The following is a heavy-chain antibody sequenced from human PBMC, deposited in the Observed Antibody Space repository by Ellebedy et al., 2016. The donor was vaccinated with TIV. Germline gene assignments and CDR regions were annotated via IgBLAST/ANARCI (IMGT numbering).Heavy chain of an antibody. V-gene: IGHV4-31*03. CDR1: GGSISSGDYY. Sequence: LRLSCTVSGGSISSGDYYWSWIRQHPGKGLEWIGYIYNSGSTYYNPSLKSRVTISIDTSKSQFSLKLGSLTAADTALYYCARALTMVRGGGFDPWGQGTLVTVSP. CDR3: ARALTMVRGGGFDP. J-gene: IGHJ5*02. CDR2: IYNSGST. D-gene: IGHD3-10*01.